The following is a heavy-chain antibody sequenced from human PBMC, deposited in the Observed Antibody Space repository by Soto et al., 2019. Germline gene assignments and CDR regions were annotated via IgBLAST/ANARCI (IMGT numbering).Heavy chain of an antibody. D-gene: IGHD6-6*01. V-gene: IGHV1-3*01. J-gene: IGHJ6*02. CDR1: GYTFTSYA. CDR2: INAGNGNT. Sequence: GASVKVSCKASGYTFTSYAMHWVRQAPGQRLEWMGWINAGNGNTKYSQKFQGRVTITRDTSASTAYMELSSLRSEDTAVYYCVFSSSSSMDYYYGMDVWGQGTTVTVSS. CDR3: VFSSSSSMDYYYGMDV.